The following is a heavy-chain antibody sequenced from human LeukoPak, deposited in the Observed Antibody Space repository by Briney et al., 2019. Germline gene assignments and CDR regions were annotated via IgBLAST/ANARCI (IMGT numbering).Heavy chain of an antibody. CDR3: ARGLWLQLYDY. Sequence: SETLSLTCTVSGGSISSGSYYWSWIRQPAGKGLEWIGRIYTSGSTNYNPSLKSRVTISVDTSKNQFSLKLSSVTAADTAVYYCARGLWLQLYDYWGQGTLVTVSS. CDR1: GGSISSGSYY. D-gene: IGHD5-24*01. V-gene: IGHV4-61*02. CDR2: IYTSGST. J-gene: IGHJ4*02.